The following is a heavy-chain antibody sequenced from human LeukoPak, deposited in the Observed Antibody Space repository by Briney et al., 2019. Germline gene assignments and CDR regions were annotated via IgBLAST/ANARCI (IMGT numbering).Heavy chain of an antibody. D-gene: IGHD3-10*01. CDR1: GFTFDDYA. CDR3: ASGEY. V-gene: IGHV3-9*01. CDR2: ISWNSGSI. Sequence: GGSLRLSCAASGFTFDDYAMHWVRQAPGKGLEWVSGISWNSGSIGYADSVKGRFTISRDNAKNSLYLQMNSLRAEDTALYYCASGEYWGQGTLVTVSS. J-gene: IGHJ4*02.